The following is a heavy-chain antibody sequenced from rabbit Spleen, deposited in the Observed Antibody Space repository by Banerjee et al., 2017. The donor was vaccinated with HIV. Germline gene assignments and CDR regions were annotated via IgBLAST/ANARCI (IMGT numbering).Heavy chain of an antibody. D-gene: IGHD1-1*01. J-gene: IGHJ4*02. CDR2: VHGGSSSGFT. CDR3: ARDLPDIIGWNFGF. Sequence: QEQLVESGGGLVKPEGSLTLSCTASGFSFSNKAVMCWVRQAPGKGLEWIACVHGGSSSGFTYSATWAKGRFTISRASSTTVFLQMTSLTVADTATYFCARDLPDIIGWNFGFWGPGTLVTVS. V-gene: IGHV1S45*01. CDR1: GFSFSNKAV.